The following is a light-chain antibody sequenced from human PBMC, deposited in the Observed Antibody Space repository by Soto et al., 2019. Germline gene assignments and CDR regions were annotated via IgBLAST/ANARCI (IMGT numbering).Light chain of an antibody. CDR3: QQSDTYPLT. Sequence: DIQMTQSPSTLSASVGDRVTITCRASQSIGPWLAWYQHRPGKAPSLLIYDASTLRSGVPPRFRGSGSGTEFTLTISSLQADDFATYYCQQSDTYPLTFGQGTRLEIK. CDR2: DAS. CDR1: QSIGPW. V-gene: IGKV1-5*01. J-gene: IGKJ5*01.